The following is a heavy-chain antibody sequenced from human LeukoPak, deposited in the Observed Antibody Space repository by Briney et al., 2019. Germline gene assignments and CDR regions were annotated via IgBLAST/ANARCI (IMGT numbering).Heavy chain of an antibody. D-gene: IGHD4-17*01. V-gene: IGHV1-18*01. Sequence: GASVKVSCKASGYTFTSYGISWVRQAPGQGLEWIGWISAYNGNTNYAQKLQGRVTTTTDTSTSTAYMELRSMRSDDTAVYYCARGRGGGDQRDFDYWGQGTLVTVSS. CDR3: ARGRGGGDQRDFDY. J-gene: IGHJ4*02. CDR2: ISAYNGNT. CDR1: GYTFTSYG.